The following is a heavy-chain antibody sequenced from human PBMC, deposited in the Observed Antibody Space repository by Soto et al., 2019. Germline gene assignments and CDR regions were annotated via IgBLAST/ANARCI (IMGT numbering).Heavy chain of an antibody. CDR3: ARGGGSYYDSSGPLDY. Sequence: SETLSLTCTVSGGSISSYYWSWIRQPPGKGLEWIGYIYYSGSTNYNPSLKSRVTISVDTSKNQFSLKLSSVTAADTAVYYCARGGGSYYDSSGPLDYWGQGTLVTVSS. V-gene: IGHV4-59*01. J-gene: IGHJ4*02. CDR1: GGSISSYY. D-gene: IGHD3-22*01. CDR2: IYYSGST.